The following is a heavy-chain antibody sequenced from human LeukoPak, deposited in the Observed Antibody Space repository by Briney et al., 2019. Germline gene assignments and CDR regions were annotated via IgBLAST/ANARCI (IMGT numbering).Heavy chain of an antibody. D-gene: IGHD3-10*01. CDR3: ASHYGSGSYSDY. V-gene: IGHV3-33*01. Sequence: PGGSLRLSCAASGFTFSSYGMHWVRQAPGKGLEWVAVIWFDGSNKYYADSVKGRFTISRDNSKNTLYLQMNSLRAEDAAVYYCASHYGSGSYSDYWGQGTLVTVSS. CDR1: GFTFSSYG. J-gene: IGHJ4*02. CDR2: IWFDGSNK.